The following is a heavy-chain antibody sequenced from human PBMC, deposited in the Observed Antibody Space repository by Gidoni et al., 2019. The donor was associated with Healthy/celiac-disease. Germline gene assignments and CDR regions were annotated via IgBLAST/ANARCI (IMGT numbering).Heavy chain of an antibody. J-gene: IGHJ4*02. CDR2: IYYSGST. CDR1: GGSISSGGYY. D-gene: IGHD1-1*01. CDR3: SRDGGTGPVRWPFDY. V-gene: IGHV4-31*03. Sequence: QVQLQESGQELVKPSQPLSLTCTVSGGSISSGGYYWSWVRQHPGKGLGWIGYIYYSGSTYYNPSLKSGVTISVDTSKNQFSRKLISVTAADTAVYYCSRDGGTGPVRWPFDYWGQGTLVTVSS.